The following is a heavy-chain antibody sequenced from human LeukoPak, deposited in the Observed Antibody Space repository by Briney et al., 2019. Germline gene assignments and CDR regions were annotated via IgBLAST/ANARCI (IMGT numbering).Heavy chain of an antibody. V-gene: IGHV4-59*01. D-gene: IGHD3-22*01. J-gene: IGHJ3*02. CDR3: ARLSTGDYYDSSGYAFDI. CDR1: RGSISSYY. Sequence: SETLSLTCTLSRGSISSYYWSWIRQPPGKRLEWIGYIYYSGSTNYNLPLKSRVTISVDTSKNQFSLKLSAVNAADRGVYYCARLSTGDYYDSSGYAFDIWGQGTMVTVSS. CDR2: IYYSGST.